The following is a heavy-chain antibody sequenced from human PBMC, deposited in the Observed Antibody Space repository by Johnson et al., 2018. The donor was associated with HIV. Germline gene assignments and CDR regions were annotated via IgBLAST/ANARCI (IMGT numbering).Heavy chain of an antibody. J-gene: IGHJ3*02. CDR1: RFTLSDYY. V-gene: IGHV3-11*04. CDR3: ARDRGYWDAFDI. D-gene: IGHD3-22*01. Sequence: QMQLVESGGGLVQPGGSLRLSCAASRFTLSDYYMSWIRQTPGKGLEWVSYISSSGGTIYYADSVKGRFSISRDNAKNSLYLQMNSLRAEDTAVYYCARDRGYWDAFDIWGQGTMVTVSA. CDR2: ISSSGGTI.